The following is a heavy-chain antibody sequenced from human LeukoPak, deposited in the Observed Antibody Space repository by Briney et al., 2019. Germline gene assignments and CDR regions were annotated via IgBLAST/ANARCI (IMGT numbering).Heavy chain of an antibody. CDR3: ARDGGMVTRWIQLRWYFDL. D-gene: IGHD5-24*01. CDR2: IKQDGSEK. Sequence: PWGSLRLSCVASDFSISDYWMSWVRQPPGKGLEWVASIKQDGSEKYSVASVKGRFTISRDNLRNSLYLEMNSLRGEDPAVYYCARDGGMVTRWIQLRWYFDLWGRGTLVSVSS. CDR1: DFSISDYW. J-gene: IGHJ2*01. V-gene: IGHV3-7*01.